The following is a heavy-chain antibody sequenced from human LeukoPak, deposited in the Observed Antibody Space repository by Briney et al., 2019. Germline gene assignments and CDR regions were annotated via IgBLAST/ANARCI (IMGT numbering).Heavy chain of an antibody. V-gene: IGHV4-4*07. CDR2: IYSSGST. J-gene: IGHJ6*02. D-gene: IGHD4-23*01. CDR1: GGSISNYY. CDR3: ARDLFGGKAPVDV. Sequence: SETLSLTCTVSGGSISNYYWSWIRQPAGKGLEWIGRIYSSGSTNYNPSLKSRVTMSVDTSKNQFSLKLSSVTAADTAVYYCARDLFGGKAPVDVWGQGTTVTVSS.